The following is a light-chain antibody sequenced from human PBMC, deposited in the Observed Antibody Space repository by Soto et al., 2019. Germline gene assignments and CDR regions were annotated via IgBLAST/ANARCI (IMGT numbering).Light chain of an antibody. CDR2: SNN. V-gene: IGLV1-44*01. CDR3: AAWDDSLNALV. J-gene: IGLJ3*02. Sequence: QSVLTQPPSASGTPGQRVTISCSGSSSNIGSNTVNWYQQLPGTAPKLLIYSNNQRPSGVPDRFSGSKSGTSASLAISGPQSEDEADYYCAAWDDSLNALVFGGGTKLTVL. CDR1: SSNIGSNT.